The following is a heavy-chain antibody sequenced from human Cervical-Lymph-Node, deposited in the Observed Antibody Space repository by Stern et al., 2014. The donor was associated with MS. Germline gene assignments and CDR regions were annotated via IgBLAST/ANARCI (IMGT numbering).Heavy chain of an antibody. CDR2: INYSGGT. D-gene: IGHD5-12*01. CDR3: ARGEGVWLNSGMDV. CDR1: GGSISSGGYY. Sequence: QMQLQESGPGLVKPSQTLSLTCTVSGGSISSGGYYWSWIRQHPGKGLEWIGYINYSGGTYYNPSLKSRGTISVDTSKNQFSLKLNSVTAADTAVYYCARGEGVWLNSGMDVWGQGTTVTVSS. V-gene: IGHV4-31*03. J-gene: IGHJ6*02.